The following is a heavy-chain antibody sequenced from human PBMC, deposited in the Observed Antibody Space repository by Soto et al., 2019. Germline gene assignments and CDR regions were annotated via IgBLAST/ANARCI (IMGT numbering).Heavy chain of an antibody. CDR2: IYYSGST. J-gene: IGHJ4*02. D-gene: IGHD6-19*01. CDR1: GGSISSGGYY. Sequence: SETLSLTCTVSGGSISSGGYYWSWIRQHPGKGLEWIGYIYYSGSTYYNPSLKSRVTISVDTSKNQFSLKLSSVTAADTAVYYCARIRSGRIAVAGFGVDYWGQGTLVTVSS. CDR3: ARIRSGRIAVAGFGVDY. V-gene: IGHV4-31*03.